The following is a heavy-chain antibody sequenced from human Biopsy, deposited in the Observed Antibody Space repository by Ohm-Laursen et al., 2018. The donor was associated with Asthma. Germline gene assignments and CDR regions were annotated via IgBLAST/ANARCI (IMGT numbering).Heavy chain of an antibody. J-gene: IGHJ4*02. CDR3: ARGPEYVRSSGALDY. V-gene: IGHV1-69*15. D-gene: IGHD2-2*01. CDR2: IIPIFGPT. Sequence: ESSVKVSCNASGGTFSSNSINWARQAPGQGLEWMGRIIPIFGPTNYAQKFQGRVTISADDSTSTAYMELSSLSSEDTALYYCARGPEYVRSSGALDYWGQGTLVTVSS. CDR1: GGTFSSNS.